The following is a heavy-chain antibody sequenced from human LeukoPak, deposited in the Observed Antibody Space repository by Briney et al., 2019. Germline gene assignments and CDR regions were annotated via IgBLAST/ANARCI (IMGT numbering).Heavy chain of an antibody. CDR1: GGTFSSYA. D-gene: IGHD3-10*01. CDR3: ARAVPYYYGSGSYHYGMEV. J-gene: IGHJ6*02. V-gene: IGHV1-69*04. CDR2: IIPILGIA. Sequence: ASVKVSCKASGGTFSSYAISWVRQAPGQGLEWMGRIIPILGIANYAQKFQGRVTITADKSTSTAYMELSSLRSEDTAVYYCARAVPYYYGSGSYHYGMEVWGQGNTVTVSS.